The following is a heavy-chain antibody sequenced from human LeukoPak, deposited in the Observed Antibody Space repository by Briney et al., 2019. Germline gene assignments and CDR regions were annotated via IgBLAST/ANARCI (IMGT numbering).Heavy chain of an antibody. J-gene: IGHJ4*02. Sequence: SETLSLTCTVSAGSISSSSYYWGWIRQPPGKGLEWIGSIYYSGSTYYNPSLKSRVTISVDTSKNQFSLKLSSVTAADTAVYYCASPGSRELWFGAYGYWGQGTLVTVSS. CDR3: ASPGSRELWFGAYGY. D-gene: IGHD3-10*01. V-gene: IGHV4-39*01. CDR1: AGSISSSSYY. CDR2: IYYSGST.